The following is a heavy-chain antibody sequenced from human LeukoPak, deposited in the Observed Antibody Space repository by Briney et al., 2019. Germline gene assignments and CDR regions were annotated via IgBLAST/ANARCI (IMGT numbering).Heavy chain of an antibody. D-gene: IGHD3-3*01. V-gene: IGHV3-30*18. CDR3: TKDANTYYDFWSGYPHYYFGMDV. CDR2: ISYDGSNK. CDR1: GFTFSSYG. Sequence: GGSLRLSCAASGFTFSSYGMHWVRQAPGKGLELVAVISYDGSNKYYADSVKGRFTISRDNSKNTLYLQINNLRPEDTAVYFCTKDANTYYDFWSGYPHYYFGMDVWGQGTTVIVSS. J-gene: IGHJ6*02.